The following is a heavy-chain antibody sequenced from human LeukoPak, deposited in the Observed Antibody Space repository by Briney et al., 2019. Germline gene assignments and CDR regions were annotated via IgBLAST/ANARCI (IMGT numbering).Heavy chain of an antibody. V-gene: IGHV4-34*01. J-gene: IGHJ4*02. CDR3: ARDPTTVVTTPYYFDF. D-gene: IGHD4-23*01. CDR1: GGSFSGYH. CDR2: INDRGHT. Sequence: SETLSLTCAVHGGSFSGYHWNWIRQSPGKGLEWIGEINDRGHTNYNPSLVSRITISVDTSKKQFSLNLSSVTAADTAVYYCARDPTTVVTTPYYFDFWGQGTLVTVSS.